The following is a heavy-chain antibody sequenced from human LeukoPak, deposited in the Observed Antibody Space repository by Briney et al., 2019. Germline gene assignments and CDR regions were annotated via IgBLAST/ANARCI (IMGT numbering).Heavy chain of an antibody. CDR3: ARMGGGYAFDI. Sequence: SQTLSLTCAVSGGSISSGGYSWSWIRQPPGQGLEWIVYMYHSGSTYYNPSLKSRVAISVDKAKNQFSLKLSCVTAADTAVYYCARMGGGYAFDIWGQGTMVTVSS. J-gene: IGHJ3*02. CDR2: MYHSGST. CDR1: GGSISSGGYS. D-gene: IGHD1-26*01. V-gene: IGHV4-30-2*01.